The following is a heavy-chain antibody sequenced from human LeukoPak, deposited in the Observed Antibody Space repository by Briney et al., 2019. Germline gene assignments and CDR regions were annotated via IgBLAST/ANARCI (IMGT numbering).Heavy chain of an antibody. CDR3: ARGLRYSSSWYGY. V-gene: IGHV4-4*07. CDR1: GGSVSSYY. Sequence: PSETLSLTCSVSGGSVSSYYWSWIRQPAEKGLEWIGRIYTSGNTDYNPSLKGRVTMSVDTSKNQFSLKLTSVTAADTAVYYCARGLRYSSSWYGYWGQGTLVTVSS. CDR2: IYTSGNT. D-gene: IGHD6-13*01. J-gene: IGHJ4*02.